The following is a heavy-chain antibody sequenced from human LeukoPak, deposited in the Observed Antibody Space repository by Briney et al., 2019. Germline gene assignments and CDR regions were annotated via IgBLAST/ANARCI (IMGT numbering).Heavy chain of an antibody. J-gene: IGHJ4*02. Sequence: GGSLRLSCAASGFTFSDYYMSWIRQAPGKGLEWVSYISSSGSTIYYADSVKGRFTISRDNAKNSLYLQMNSLRAEDTAVYYCARDGDCSSTSCQYFDYWGQGTLVTVSS. V-gene: IGHV3-11*01. CDR2: ISSSGSTI. CDR1: GFTFSDYY. CDR3: ARDGDCSSTSCQYFDY. D-gene: IGHD2-2*01.